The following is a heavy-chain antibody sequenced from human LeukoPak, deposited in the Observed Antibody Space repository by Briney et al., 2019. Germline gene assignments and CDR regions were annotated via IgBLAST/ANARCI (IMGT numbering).Heavy chain of an antibody. V-gene: IGHV1-46*01. CDR2: INPSGGST. CDR1: GYTFTSYY. J-gene: IGHJ5*02. Sequence: GASVKVSCTSSGYTFTSYYMHWVRQAPGQGLGWMGIINPSGGSTSYAQKFQGRVTMTRDTSTSTVYMELSSLRSEDTAVYYCARGGFPQVPNNWFDPWGQGTLVTVSS. CDR3: ARGGFPQVPNNWFDP.